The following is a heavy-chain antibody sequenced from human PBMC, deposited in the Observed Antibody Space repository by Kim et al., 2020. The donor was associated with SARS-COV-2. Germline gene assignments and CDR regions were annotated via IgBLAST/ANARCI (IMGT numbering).Heavy chain of an antibody. CDR3: AVGHPEPFTFDY. J-gene: IGHJ4*02. D-gene: IGHD1-26*01. Sequence: SETLSLTCTVSGGSISSSSYYWGWIRQPPGKGLEWIGSIYYSGSTYYNPSLKSRVTISVDTSKNQFSLKLSSVTAADTAVYYCAVGHPEPFTFDYWGQGTLVTVSS. CDR2: IYYSGST. CDR1: GGSISSSSYY. V-gene: IGHV4-39*01.